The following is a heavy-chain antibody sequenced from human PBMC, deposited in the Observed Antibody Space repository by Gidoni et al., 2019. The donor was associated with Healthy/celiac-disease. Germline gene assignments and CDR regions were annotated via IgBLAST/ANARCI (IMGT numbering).Heavy chain of an antibody. CDR2: IRSKANSYAT. CDR3: TRHTTSELRQDIVVVPAAMNAFDI. Sequence: EVQLVESGGGLVQPGGSLTLSCAASGFTLSGSAMHWVRQASGRGGVEWVGRIRSKANSYATADAASLKGRYTMSRDDSKNTAYLQMNSLKTEDTAVYYCTRHTTSELRQDIVVVPAAMNAFDIWGQGTMVTVSS. CDR1: GFTLSGSA. D-gene: IGHD2-2*01. J-gene: IGHJ3*02. V-gene: IGHV3-73*02.